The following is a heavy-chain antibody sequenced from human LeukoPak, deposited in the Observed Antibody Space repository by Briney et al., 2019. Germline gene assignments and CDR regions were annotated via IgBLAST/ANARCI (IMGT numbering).Heavy chain of an antibody. CDR3: ARGVYRSSASCYSGLGYYYYYMDV. CDR2: INPNSGGT. Sequence: ASVKVSCKASGYTFTGYYMHWVRQAPGQGLEWMGWINPNSGGTNYAQNFQGRVTMTRDTSITTAYMELTRLRSDDTAVYYCARGVYRSSASCYSGLGYYYYYMDVWGKGTTVTVSS. D-gene: IGHD2-2*02. CDR1: GYTFTGYY. J-gene: IGHJ6*03. V-gene: IGHV1-2*02.